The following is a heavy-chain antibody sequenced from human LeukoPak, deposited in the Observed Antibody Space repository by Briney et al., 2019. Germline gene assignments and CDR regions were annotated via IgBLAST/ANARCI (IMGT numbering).Heavy chain of an antibody. V-gene: IGHV3-43*01. Sequence: GGSLRLSCAASGLIFDDYTMHWVRQAPGKGLEWVSLISRNGAVTKYADSVRGRFTVSRDNSKNSLYLQMNSLTTEDTALYYCARDMTAHSSAVSGVPGDYWGQGTLATVS. D-gene: IGHD6-19*01. CDR2: ISRNGAVT. CDR1: GLIFDDYT. CDR3: ARDMTAHSSAVSGVPGDY. J-gene: IGHJ4*02.